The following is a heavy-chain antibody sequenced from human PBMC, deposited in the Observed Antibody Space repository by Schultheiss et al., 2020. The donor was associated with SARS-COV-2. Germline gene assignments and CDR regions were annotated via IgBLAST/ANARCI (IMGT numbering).Heavy chain of an antibody. V-gene: IGHV1-46*01. CDR1: GYTFTSYY. Sequence: ASVKVSCKASGYTFTSYYMHWVRQAPGQGLEWMGIINPSGVSTSYAQKFQGRVTMTRDTSTSTAYMELSRLRSDDTAVYYCIGFGVVGGMDVWGQGTTVTVSS. CDR3: IGFGVVGGMDV. D-gene: IGHD3-3*01. J-gene: IGHJ6*02. CDR2: INPSGVST.